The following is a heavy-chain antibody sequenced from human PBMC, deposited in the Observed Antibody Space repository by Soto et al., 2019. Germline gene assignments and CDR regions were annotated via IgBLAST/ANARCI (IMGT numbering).Heavy chain of an antibody. CDR2: IKSKTDGGTI. CDR3: STQSSVEWQRTRSYYYGMDV. D-gene: IGHD5-12*01. CDR1: GFTFSNAW. V-gene: IGHV3-15*01. J-gene: IGHJ6*02. Sequence: SGGSLRLSCAASGFTFSNAWMSWVRQAPGKGLEWIGRIKSKTDGGTIDYAAPVKGRFTISRDDSKNTLYVQMNSLKTEDTAVYYCSTQSSVEWQRTRSYYYGMDVWGQGTAVTVSS.